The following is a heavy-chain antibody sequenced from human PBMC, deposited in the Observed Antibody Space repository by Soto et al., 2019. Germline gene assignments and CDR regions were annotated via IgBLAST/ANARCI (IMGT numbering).Heavy chain of an antibody. Sequence: EVQLLESGGGLVQPGGSLRLSCAASGFTFRNYAMSWAGQAPGKGLEWVSAISGSGGTTHYADSVKGRFTISRDNSKNTLYLQMSSLRVEDTAVYYCAKDRSSTSCYAFDYWGQGSLVTVSS. D-gene: IGHD2-2*01. V-gene: IGHV3-23*01. CDR1: GFTFRNYA. CDR3: AKDRSSTSCYAFDY. J-gene: IGHJ4*02. CDR2: ISGSGGTT.